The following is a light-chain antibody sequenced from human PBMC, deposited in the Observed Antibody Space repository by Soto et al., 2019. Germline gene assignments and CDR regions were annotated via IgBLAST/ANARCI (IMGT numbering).Light chain of an antibody. CDR1: QSISSW. CDR2: DAS. V-gene: IGKV1-5*01. J-gene: IGKJ1*01. CDR3: QQYNSYSL. Sequence: DIQMTQSPSTLSASVGDRVTITCRASQSISSWLAWYQQKPGKAPQLVIYDASSLESGVPSRFSGSGSGTEFTLTIIILQPDDFATYYCQQYNSYSLFGQGTKVDIK.